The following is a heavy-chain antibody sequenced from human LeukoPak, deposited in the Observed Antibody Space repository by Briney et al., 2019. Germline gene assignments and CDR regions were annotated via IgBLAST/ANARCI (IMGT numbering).Heavy chain of an antibody. V-gene: IGHV1-18*01. CDR1: GYAFNTNA. D-gene: IGHD3-9*01. Sequence: PGASVKVSCKASGYAFNTNAITWVRQAPGQGLEWMGWISGYNGKTNYAQKFQGRVTMTTDTSTSTAYMELRSLRSDDTAVYYCARGRDILTSPYGLDAWGQGTTVIVSS. CDR2: ISGYNGKT. J-gene: IGHJ6*02. CDR3: ARGRDILTSPYGLDA.